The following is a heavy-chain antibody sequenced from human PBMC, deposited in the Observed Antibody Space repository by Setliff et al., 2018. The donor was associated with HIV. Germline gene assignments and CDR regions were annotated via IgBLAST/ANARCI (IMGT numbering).Heavy chain of an antibody. Sequence: SETLSLTCSVSGGSISSVIYYWTWVRQHPGKGLEWIGFIQSSGITYYNPSLQGRVTMSVDTSKNEFSLKLSSVTAADTAVFYCARGVYCGGDCYRGADFWGQGTLVTVSS. CDR2: IQSSGIT. CDR1: GGSISSVIYY. J-gene: IGHJ4*02. CDR3: ARGVYCGGDCYRGADF. D-gene: IGHD2-21*02. V-gene: IGHV4-31*03.